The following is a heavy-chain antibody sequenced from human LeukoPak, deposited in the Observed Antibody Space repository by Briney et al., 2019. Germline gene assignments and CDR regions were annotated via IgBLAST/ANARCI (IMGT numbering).Heavy chain of an antibody. CDR2: ISAYNGNT. CDR3: ARKGIAAAGMVRAYYYYYMDV. CDR1: GYTSTSYG. D-gene: IGHD6-13*01. Sequence: ASVKVSCKASGYTSTSYGISWVRQAPGQGLEWMGWISAYNGNTNYAQKLQGRVTMTTDTSTSTAYMELRSLRSDDTAVYYCARKGIAAAGMVRAYYYYYMDVWGKGTTVTVSS. J-gene: IGHJ6*03. V-gene: IGHV1-18*01.